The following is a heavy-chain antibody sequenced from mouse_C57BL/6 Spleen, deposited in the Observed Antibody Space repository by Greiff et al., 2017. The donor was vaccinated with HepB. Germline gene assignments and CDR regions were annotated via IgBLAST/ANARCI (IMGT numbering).Heavy chain of an antibody. CDR1: GFSLTSYG. V-gene: IGHV2-6*01. Sequence: QVHVKQSGPGLVAPSQSLSITCTVSGFSLTSYGVDWVRQSPGKGLEWLGVIWGVGSTNYNSALKSRLSISKDNSKSQVFLKMNSLQTDDTAMYYCARSSRDYAMDYWGQGTSVTVSS. CDR2: IWGVGST. CDR3: ARSSRDYAMDY. J-gene: IGHJ4*01. D-gene: IGHD6-1*01.